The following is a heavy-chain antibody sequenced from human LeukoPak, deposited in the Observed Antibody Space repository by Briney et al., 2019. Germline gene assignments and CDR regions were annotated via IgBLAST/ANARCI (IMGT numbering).Heavy chain of an antibody. D-gene: IGHD5-18*01. CDR3: ARGIRIPGAFDI. CDR1: GFTFSSYE. J-gene: IGHJ3*02. Sequence: GGSLRLSCAASGFTFSSYEMHWVRQAPGKGLEWVANIKQDGSEKYYVDSVKGRFTISRDNAKNSLYLQMNSLRAEDTAVYYCARGIRIPGAFDIWGQGTMVTVSS. V-gene: IGHV3-7*01. CDR2: IKQDGSEK.